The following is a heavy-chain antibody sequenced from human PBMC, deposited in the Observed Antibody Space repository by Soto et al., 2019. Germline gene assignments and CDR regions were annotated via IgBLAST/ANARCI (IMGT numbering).Heavy chain of an antibody. CDR2: ISGSGGST. V-gene: IGHV3-23*01. J-gene: IGHJ6*02. D-gene: IGHD2-21*01. CDR3: AKNAPGVNPYYYSGMDV. Sequence: PGGSLRLSCAASGFTFSSYAMSWVRQAPGKGLEWVSAISGSGGSTYYADSVKGRFTISRDNSKNTLYLQMNSLRAEDTAVYYCAKNAPGVNPYYYSGMDVWGQGTTVTVSS. CDR1: GFTFSSYA.